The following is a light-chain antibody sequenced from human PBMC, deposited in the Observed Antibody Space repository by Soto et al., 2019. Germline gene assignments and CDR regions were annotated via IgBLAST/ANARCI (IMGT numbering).Light chain of an antibody. CDR1: EGIRND. CDR3: QQYNSYSPLT. Sequence: DIQMPQSPSSLSASVGDRVTITCRASEGIRNDLGWYQQKPGKAPKLLIYKASGLESGVPSRFSGSGSGTDFTLTISSLQPDDFATYYCQQYNSYSPLTFGGGTKVDIK. CDR2: KAS. J-gene: IGKJ4*01. V-gene: IGKV1-17*01.